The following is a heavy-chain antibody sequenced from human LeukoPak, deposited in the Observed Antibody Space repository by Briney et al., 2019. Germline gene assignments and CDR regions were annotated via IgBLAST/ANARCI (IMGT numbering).Heavy chain of an antibody. D-gene: IGHD5-24*01. Sequence: PSETLSLTCTVSGDSISSYYWSWIRRPPGKGLEWIGYIDYSGSSNSYPSLKSRVTISLDTSKNRFSLKLSSVTAADTAVYYCARWMATTLIDAFDIWGQGTMVTVSS. CDR3: ARWMATTLIDAFDI. CDR1: GDSISSYY. J-gene: IGHJ3*02. V-gene: IGHV4-59*01. CDR2: IDYSGSS.